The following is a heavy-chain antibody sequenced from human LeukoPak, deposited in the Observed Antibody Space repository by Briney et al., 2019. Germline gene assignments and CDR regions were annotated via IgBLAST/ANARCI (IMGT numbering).Heavy chain of an antibody. Sequence: GSLRLSCAASGFTFITYCMSWVRQAPGKGLEWVANIKHDGSEKYYVDSVKGRFTISRDNAKNSLYLQMNSLRAEDTAVYYCSRTAAAGKVYWGQGTLVTVSS. V-gene: IGHV3-7*04. CDR1: GFTFITYC. J-gene: IGHJ4*02. CDR2: IKHDGSEK. CDR3: SRTAAAGKVY. D-gene: IGHD6-13*01.